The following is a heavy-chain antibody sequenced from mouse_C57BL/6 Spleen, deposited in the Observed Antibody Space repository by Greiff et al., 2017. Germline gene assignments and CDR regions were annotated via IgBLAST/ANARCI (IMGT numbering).Heavy chain of an antibody. CDR1: GYTFTDYY. D-gene: IGHD1-1*01. Sequence: EVQLQQSGPELVKPGASVKISCKASGYTFTDYYMNWVKQSHGKSLEWIGDINPNNGGTSYNQKFKGKATLAVDKSSSTAYMELRSLTSEDSAVYYCAGITTWAMDYWGQGTSVTVSS. J-gene: IGHJ4*01. CDR3: AGITTWAMDY. V-gene: IGHV1-26*01. CDR2: INPNNGGT.